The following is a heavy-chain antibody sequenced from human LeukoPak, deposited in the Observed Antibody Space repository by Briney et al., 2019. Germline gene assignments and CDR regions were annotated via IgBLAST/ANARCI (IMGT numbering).Heavy chain of an antibody. D-gene: IGHD2-2*02. CDR1: GFTFSSYA. CDR2: INHSGST. V-gene: IGHV4-34*01. Sequence: GSLRLSCAASGFTFSSYAMSWVRQPPGKGLEWIGEINHSGSTNYNPSLKSRVTISVDTSKNQFSLKLSSVTAADTAVYYCARVGGNDVVVPAAIREGLDYWGQGTLVTVSS. CDR3: ARVGGNDVVVPAAIREGLDY. J-gene: IGHJ4*02.